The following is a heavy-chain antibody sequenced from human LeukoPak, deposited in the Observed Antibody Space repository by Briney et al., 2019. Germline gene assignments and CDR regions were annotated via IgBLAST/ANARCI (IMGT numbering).Heavy chain of an antibody. CDR1: GFTLSSYE. J-gene: IGHJ4*02. Sequence: GGSLRLSCAVSGFTLSSYEMNCVRQAPGKGLEWVSHISSSGSSIYYADSVMGRFTISRDNAKNSLYLQMNSLRAEDTAVYYCARGGYERSLANWGQGTLVTVSS. CDR3: ARGGYERSLAN. V-gene: IGHV3-48*03. CDR2: ISSSGSSI. D-gene: IGHD5-12*01.